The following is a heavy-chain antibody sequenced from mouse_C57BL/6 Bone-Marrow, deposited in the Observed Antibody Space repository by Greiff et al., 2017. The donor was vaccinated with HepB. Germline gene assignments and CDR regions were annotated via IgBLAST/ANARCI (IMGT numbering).Heavy chain of an antibody. CDR3: AREGDVDWYFDV. Sequence: EVHLVESGGGLVQPGGSLKLSCAASGFTFSDYYMYWVRQTPEKRLEWVAYISNGGGSTYYPDTVKGRFTISRDNAKNTLYLQMSRLKSEDTAMYYCAREGDVDWYFDVWGTGTTVTVSS. J-gene: IGHJ1*03. CDR2: ISNGGGST. V-gene: IGHV5-12*01. CDR1: GFTFSDYY. D-gene: IGHD3-3*01.